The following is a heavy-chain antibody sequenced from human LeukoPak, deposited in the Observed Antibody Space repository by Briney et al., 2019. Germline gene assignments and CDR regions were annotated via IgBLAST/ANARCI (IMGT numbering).Heavy chain of an antibody. CDR2: IYHSGST. D-gene: IGHD3-16*02. CDR1: GYSISSGYY. J-gene: IGHJ4*02. CDR3: ARHTPYYDYVWGSYRYYKQPTKATHFDY. V-gene: IGHV4-38-2*02. Sequence: PSETLSLTCTVSGYSISSGYYWGWIRQPPGKGLEWIGSIYHSGSTYYKPSLKSRVTISVDTSKNQFSLKLSSVTAADTAAYYCARHTPYYDYVWGSYRYYKQPTKATHFDYWGQGTLVTVSS.